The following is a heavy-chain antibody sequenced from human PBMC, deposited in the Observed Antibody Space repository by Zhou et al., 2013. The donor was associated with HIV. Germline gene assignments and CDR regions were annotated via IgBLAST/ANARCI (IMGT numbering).Heavy chain of an antibody. V-gene: IGHV1-2*02. CDR3: ARDRFYYDSSGNYGWNRYWYFDV. CDR2: INPNSGDT. CDR1: GYTFADYY. J-gene: IGHJ2*01. Sequence: QVQLVQSGDEVKKPGASVKVSCKASGYTFADYYIHWVRQAPGQGLEWMGWINPNSGDTKSAQNFQGRVTMTRDTSIRTAYMELTRLRSDDTAVYYCARDRFYYDSSGNYGWNRYWYFDVWGRGTLVTVSS. D-gene: IGHD3-22*01.